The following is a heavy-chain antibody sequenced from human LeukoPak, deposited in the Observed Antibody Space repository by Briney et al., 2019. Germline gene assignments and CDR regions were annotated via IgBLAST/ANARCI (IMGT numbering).Heavy chain of an antibody. CDR1: GFTVSSNY. D-gene: IGHD6-13*01. CDR3: ARVVAAAGTWGAFDI. V-gene: IGHV3-48*04. Sequence: GGSLRLSCAASGFTVSSNYMSWVRQAPGKGLEWVSYISSSSSTIYYADSVKGRFTISRDNAKNSLYLQMNNLRAEDTAVYYCARVVAAAGTWGAFDIWGQGTMVTVSS. CDR2: ISSSSSTI. J-gene: IGHJ3*02.